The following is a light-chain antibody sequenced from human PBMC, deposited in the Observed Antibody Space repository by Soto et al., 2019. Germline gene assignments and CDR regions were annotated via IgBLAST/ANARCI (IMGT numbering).Light chain of an antibody. V-gene: IGKV3-11*01. J-gene: IGKJ2*01. CDR2: DAS. CDR1: QPINTY. CDR3: HQRSNWPREDT. Sequence: EVLLTQSPATLSFTPGESATLSCRASQPINTYLGWYQQKSGQSPRLLIYDASNRAADVPATFSASGFGTDFAPTNSSLKPEDFGAYYCHQRSNWPREDTFGQGTKLEI.